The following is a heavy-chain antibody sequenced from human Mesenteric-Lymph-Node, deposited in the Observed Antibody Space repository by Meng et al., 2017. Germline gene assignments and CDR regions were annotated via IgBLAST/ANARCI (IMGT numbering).Heavy chain of an antibody. Sequence: VGSGGGLVTPVGSLRLSCAASGFTFISSWMSWVRQAPGKGLEWVATIKQDGSEMLYVDSVKGPFTISRDNSKNTLFLQMNSLRAEDTAVYYCARGGAVPGFDYWGQGILVTVSS. D-gene: IGHD6-19*01. V-gene: IGHV3-7*03. J-gene: IGHJ4*02. CDR2: IKQDGSEM. CDR3: ARGGAVPGFDY. CDR1: GFTFISSW.